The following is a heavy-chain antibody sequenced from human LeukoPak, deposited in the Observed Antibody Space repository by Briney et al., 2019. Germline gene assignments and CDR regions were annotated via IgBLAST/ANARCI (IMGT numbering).Heavy chain of an antibody. D-gene: IGHD2-21*01. CDR2: IYYSGST. J-gene: IGHJ4*02. CDR1: GGSISSGDYY. Sequence: SETLSLTCTVSGGSISSGDYYWSWIRQPPGKGLECIGYIYYSGSTYYNPSLKNRLTISVDTSKNQFSLKLTSVTAADTAVYYCASFYQAYFFDYWGQGTLVTVPS. V-gene: IGHV4-30-4*01. CDR3: ASFYQAYFFDY.